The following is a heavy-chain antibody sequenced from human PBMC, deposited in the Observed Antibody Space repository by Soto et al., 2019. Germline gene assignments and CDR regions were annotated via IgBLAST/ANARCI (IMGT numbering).Heavy chain of an antibody. D-gene: IGHD6-19*01. V-gene: IGHV4-61*08. J-gene: IGHJ4*02. CDR2: SYYTGTT. CDR1: VGAVGSAVFY. Sequence: SETRWRTCTVCVGAVGSAVFYSSLFRQRPGQRLEWIVYSYYTGTTNYNPCLPSRVAMSVDTSKKQFTLNLRSLTAAATARYYCARLKPSRGWSLLEYWGQGMLVTVSS. CDR3: ARLKPSRGWSLLEY.